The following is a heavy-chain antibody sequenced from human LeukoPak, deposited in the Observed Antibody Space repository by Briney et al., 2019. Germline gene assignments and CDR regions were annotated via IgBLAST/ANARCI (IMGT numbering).Heavy chain of an antibody. D-gene: IGHD2-2*01. J-gene: IGHJ4*02. CDR3: ARVGYCSSTSCYDLDY. CDR1: GYTFTSYG. V-gene: IGHV1-18*01. Sequence: ASVKVSCKASGYTFTSYGISWVRQAPGQGLEWMGWISAYNGNTNYAQKLQGRVTMTTDTSTSTAYMELRSLRSDDTAVYYCARVGYCSSTSCYDLDYWGQGTLVTVSS. CDR2: ISAYNGNT.